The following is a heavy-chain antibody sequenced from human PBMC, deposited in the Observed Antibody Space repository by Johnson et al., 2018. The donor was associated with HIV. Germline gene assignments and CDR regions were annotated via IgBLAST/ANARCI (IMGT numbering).Heavy chain of an antibody. V-gene: IGHV3-30-3*01. CDR1: GFTFSNSA. CDR3: ARDRSLWFRELWPRDAFDM. Sequence: QVQLVESGGGVVQPGRALRLSCAASGFTFSNSAMHWVRQATGKGLEWVAVIAYDGDNVYYADSVKGRFTITRDNSKNTLYLQMNSLRVADTAVYYCARDRSLWFRELWPRDAFDMWGQGTKITVSS. CDR2: IAYDGDNV. J-gene: IGHJ3*02. D-gene: IGHD3-10*01.